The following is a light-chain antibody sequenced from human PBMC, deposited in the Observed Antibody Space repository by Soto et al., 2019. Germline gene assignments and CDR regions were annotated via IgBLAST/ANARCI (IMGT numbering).Light chain of an antibody. CDR1: QNIITK. V-gene: IGKV3-15*01. Sequence: EIVMTQSPATLSVSPGERATLSCRASQNIITKLAWYQQKPGQAPRLLIYGASTRATGIPVRFSGSGYGTEFTLTITGLQSEDSAVYYCQEYNNWHPITFGGGTKVDIK. CDR2: GAS. CDR3: QEYNNWHPIT. J-gene: IGKJ4*01.